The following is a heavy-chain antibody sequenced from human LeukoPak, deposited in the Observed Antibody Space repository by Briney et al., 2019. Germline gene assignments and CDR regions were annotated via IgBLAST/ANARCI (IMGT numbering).Heavy chain of an antibody. Sequence: NSSQTLSLTCAVSGGSISSGGYSWSWIRQPPGKGLEWIGYIYHSGSTYYNPSLKSRVTISVDRSKNQFSLKLSSVTAADTAVYYCARLVWFGGLYYFDYWGQGTLVTVSS. J-gene: IGHJ4*02. D-gene: IGHD3-10*01. V-gene: IGHV4-30-2*01. CDR3: ARLVWFGGLYYFDY. CDR2: IYHSGST. CDR1: GGSISSGGYS.